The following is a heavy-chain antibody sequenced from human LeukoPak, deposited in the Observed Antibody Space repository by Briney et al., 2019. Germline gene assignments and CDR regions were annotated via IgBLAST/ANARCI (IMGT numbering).Heavy chain of an antibody. CDR3: ARIAVRCGWGSFDY. D-gene: IGHD6-19*01. V-gene: IGHV4-59*01. J-gene: IGHJ4*02. CDR2: IYYSGST. CDR1: CGSLGSYY. Sequence: PSETLSLTWAVSCGSLGSYYWSCLRQPPGKGLEWIGYIYYSGSTNYNPSLKSRVSMSVDTSKNQFSLKLSSVTAADTAVYYCARIAVRCGWGSFDYWGQGTLVTASS.